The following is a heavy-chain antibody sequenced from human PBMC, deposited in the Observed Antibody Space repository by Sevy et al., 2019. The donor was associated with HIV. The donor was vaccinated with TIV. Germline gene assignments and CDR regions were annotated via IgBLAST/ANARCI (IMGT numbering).Heavy chain of an antibody. CDR1: GFTFSSYW. J-gene: IGHJ6*02. D-gene: IGHD2-2*01. CDR2: INSDGSST. Sequence: GGSLRLSCAASGFTFSSYWMHWVRQAPGKGLVWVSRINSDGSSTSYATSVKGRFTISRDNAKNTLYLQMNSLRAEDTAVYYCARVPSLYCSSTSCYGAYYYFGMDVWGQGTTVTVSS. V-gene: IGHV3-74*01. CDR3: ARVPSLYCSSTSCYGAYYYFGMDV.